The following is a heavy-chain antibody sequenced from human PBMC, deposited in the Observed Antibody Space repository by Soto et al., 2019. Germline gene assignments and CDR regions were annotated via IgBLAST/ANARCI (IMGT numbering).Heavy chain of an antibody. CDR1: GGTFSSYA. V-gene: IGHV1-69*01. D-gene: IGHD3-3*01. Sequence: QVQLVQSGAEVKKPGPSVKVSCKASGGTFSSYAISWVRQAPGQGLEWMGGIIPIFGTANYAQKFQGRVTITADESTSTAYMELSSLRSEDTAVYYCARGGPPITIFGVVILPGMDVWGQGTTVTVSS. CDR2: IIPIFGTA. CDR3: ARGGPPITIFGVVILPGMDV. J-gene: IGHJ6*02.